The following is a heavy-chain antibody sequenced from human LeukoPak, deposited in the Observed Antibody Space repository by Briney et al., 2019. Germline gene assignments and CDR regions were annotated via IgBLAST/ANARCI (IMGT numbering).Heavy chain of an antibody. J-gene: IGHJ6*02. D-gene: IGHD6-6*01. CDR2: TYYRSQWYN. CDR3: ARRGPAGSSSSGMDV. V-gene: IGHV6-1*01. CDR1: GDSVSSNSAT. Sequence: SQTLSLTCAISGDSVSSNSATWNWIRQSPSRGLEWLGKTYYRSQWYNDYAVSVKSRITINPDTSRNQFSLQLNSVTPEDTAVYYCARRGPAGSSSSGMDVWGQGTTVTVSS.